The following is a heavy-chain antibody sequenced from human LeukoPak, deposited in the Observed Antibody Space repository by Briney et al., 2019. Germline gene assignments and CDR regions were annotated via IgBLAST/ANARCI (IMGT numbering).Heavy chain of an antibody. D-gene: IGHD2-2*01. V-gene: IGHV1-69*04. J-gene: IGHJ5*02. CDR3: ASHPVAVPAAIGEYWFDP. CDR2: IIPILGIA. CDR1: GGTFSSYA. Sequence: GASVKVSCKASGGTFSSYAISWVRQAPGQGLEWMGRIIPILGIANYAQKFQGRVTIPADKSTSTAYMELSSLRSEDTAVYYCASHPVAVPAAIGEYWFDPWGQGTLVTVSS.